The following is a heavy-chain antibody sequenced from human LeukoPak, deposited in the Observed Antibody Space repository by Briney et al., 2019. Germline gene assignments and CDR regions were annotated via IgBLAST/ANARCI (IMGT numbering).Heavy chain of an antibody. J-gene: IGHJ6*03. Sequence: EASVKVSCKASGGTFSSYAISWVRQAPGQGLEWMGGIIPIFGTANYAQKFQGRVTITADEPTSTAYMELSSLRSEDTAVYYCARTPGTPTDYGDTYYYYYMDVWGKGTTVTISS. CDR3: ARTPGTPTDYGDTYYYYYMDV. D-gene: IGHD4-17*01. CDR2: IIPIFGTA. V-gene: IGHV1-69*13. CDR1: GGTFSSYA.